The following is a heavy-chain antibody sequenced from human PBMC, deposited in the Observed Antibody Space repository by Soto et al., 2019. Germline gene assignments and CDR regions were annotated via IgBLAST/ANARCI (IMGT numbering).Heavy chain of an antibody. Sequence: GGSLRLSCRAASGFSFTTYGMNWVRQAPGKGLEWISYISSRSSPIDYADSVKGRFTISRDNAKNSLYLQMNSLRDEDTAIYYCARDLGYGWGRYCFYFDYGGQGTQVTASS. J-gene: IGHJ4*02. V-gene: IGHV3-48*02. D-gene: IGHD3-10*01. CDR1: GFSFTTYG. CDR2: ISSRSSPI. CDR3: ARDLGYGWGRYCFYFDY.